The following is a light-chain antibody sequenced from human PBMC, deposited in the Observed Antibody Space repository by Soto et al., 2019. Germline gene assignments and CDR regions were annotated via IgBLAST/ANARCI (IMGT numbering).Light chain of an antibody. CDR2: GSK. Sequence: QSVLTQPPSVSGAPGQKVSIACAGSTSKIGTYVVHWYQDLPGSAPKLLIYGSKNRPSWVPDRFSGSKSDTSASLAITGLQSEDEADYYCHAYDSSLDAFVFGTGTKVTVL. CDR1: TSKIGTYV. CDR3: HAYDSSLDAFV. V-gene: IGLV1-40*01. J-gene: IGLJ1*01.